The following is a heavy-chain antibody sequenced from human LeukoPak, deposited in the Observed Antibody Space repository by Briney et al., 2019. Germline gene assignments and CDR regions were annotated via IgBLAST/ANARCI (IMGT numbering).Heavy chain of an antibody. CDR2: ISSSSSYI. J-gene: IGHJ4*02. CDR3: AKGGFSGGYPRFDY. D-gene: IGHD1-26*01. CDR1: GFTFSSYS. Sequence: GGSLRLSCAASGFTFSSYSMNWVRQAPGKGLEWVSSISSSSSYIYYADSVKGRFTISRDNSKNTVHLQMNSLRAEDTAVYYCAKGGFSGGYPRFDYWGQGTLVTVSS. V-gene: IGHV3-21*04.